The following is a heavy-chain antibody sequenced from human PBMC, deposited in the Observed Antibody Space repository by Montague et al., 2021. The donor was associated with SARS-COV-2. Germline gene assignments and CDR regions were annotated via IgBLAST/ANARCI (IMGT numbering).Heavy chain of an antibody. CDR3: VREAYDILTGYYNYYGMDV. Sequence: SLRLSCAASGFTFSSYWMSWVRQAPGKGLEWVANIKEDGSKKYYVDSXXGRFTISRDNAKNSLNLQMNSLRAEDTAVYYCVREAYDILTGYYNYYGMDVWGQGTTVTVSS. V-gene: IGHV3-7*01. CDR1: GFTFSSYW. J-gene: IGHJ6*02. D-gene: IGHD3-9*01. CDR2: IKEDGSKK.